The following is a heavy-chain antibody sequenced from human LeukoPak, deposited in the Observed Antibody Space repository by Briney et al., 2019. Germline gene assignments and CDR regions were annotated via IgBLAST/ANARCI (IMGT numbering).Heavy chain of an antibody. J-gene: IGHJ4*02. Sequence: ASVKISCKASGYAFTSYDIHWVRQATGQGLEWMGWMNPNSGNTGYAQKFQGRVTMTWDTSISTAYMELSSLRSEDTAIYYCAGELRRDEHWGQGTLVTVSS. CDR1: GYAFTSYD. V-gene: IGHV1-8*01. CDR3: AGELRRDEH. CDR2: MNPNSGNT. D-gene: IGHD5-24*01.